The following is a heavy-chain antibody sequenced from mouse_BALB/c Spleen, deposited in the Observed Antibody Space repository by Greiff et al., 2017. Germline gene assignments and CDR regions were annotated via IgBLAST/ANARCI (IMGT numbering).Heavy chain of an antibody. CDR1: GYSITSGYY. Sequence: DVQLQESGPGLVKPSQSLSLTCSVTGYSITSGYYWNWIRQFPGNKLEWMGYISYDGSNNYNPSLKNRISITRDTSKNQFFLKLNSVTTEDTATYYCARDASSGYPYYFDYWGQGTTLTVSS. CDR3: ARDASSGYPYYFDY. D-gene: IGHD3-1*01. J-gene: IGHJ2*01. CDR2: ISYDGSN. V-gene: IGHV3-6*02.